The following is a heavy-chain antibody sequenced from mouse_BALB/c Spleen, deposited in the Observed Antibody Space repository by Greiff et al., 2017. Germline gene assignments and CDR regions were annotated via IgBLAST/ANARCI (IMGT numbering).Heavy chain of an antibody. CDR1: VYTFTDHC. CDR2: IDTSDSYT. Sequence: QVPLPPSGAALVTPGASVKMSCTASVYTFTDHCMHWVKQGPGQGLEWIGAIDTSDSYTSYNQKFKGKATLTVDKSSSTAYMQLSSLTSEDSAVYYCARRIMTSFYFDYWGQGTTLTVAS. V-gene: IGHV1-69*02. J-gene: IGHJ2*01. D-gene: IGHD2-4*01. CDR3: ARRIMTSFYFDY.